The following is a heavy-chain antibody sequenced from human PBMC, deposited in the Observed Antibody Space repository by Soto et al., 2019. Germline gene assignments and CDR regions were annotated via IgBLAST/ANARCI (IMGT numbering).Heavy chain of an antibody. J-gene: IGHJ4*02. CDR3: ATQGGFWYFDY. Sequence: EVQVVESGGGLIQPGGSLRLSCAASGFTVSSNYMSWVRQAPVKGLEWVSALYSGGTAYYADSVKGRFTISRDDSKDTRYLQLNSLGGEDTAVYYCATQGGFWYFDYWGQGNLGTGS. V-gene: IGHV3-53*01. CDR1: GFTVSSNY. CDR2: LYSGGTA. D-gene: IGHD3-10*01.